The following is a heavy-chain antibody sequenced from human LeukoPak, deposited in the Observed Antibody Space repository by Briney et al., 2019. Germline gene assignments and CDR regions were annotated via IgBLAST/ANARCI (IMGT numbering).Heavy chain of an antibody. CDR3: AKQVLRFLEWSFDY. Sequence: GGSLRLSCAASGFTFSSYSMNWVRQAPGKGLEWVSSISSSSSYIYYADSVKGRFTISRDNSKNTLYLQMNSLRAEDTAVYYCAKQVLRFLEWSFDYWGQGTLVTVSS. J-gene: IGHJ4*02. V-gene: IGHV3-21*01. CDR1: GFTFSSYS. D-gene: IGHD3-3*01. CDR2: ISSSSSYI.